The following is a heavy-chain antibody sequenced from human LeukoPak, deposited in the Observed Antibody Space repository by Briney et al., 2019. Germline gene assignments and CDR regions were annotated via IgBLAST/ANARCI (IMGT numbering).Heavy chain of an antibody. J-gene: IGHJ5*02. V-gene: IGHV1-69*13. Sequence: SVKVSCKASGGTFSSYAISWVRQAPGRGLEWMGGIIPIFGTANYAQKFQGRVTITADESTSTAYMELSSLRSEDTAVYYCARGRWKGSGYVPSDRQRRNWFDPWGQGTLVTVSS. D-gene: IGHD5-12*01. CDR2: IIPIFGTA. CDR1: GGTFSSYA. CDR3: ARGRWKGSGYVPSDRQRRNWFDP.